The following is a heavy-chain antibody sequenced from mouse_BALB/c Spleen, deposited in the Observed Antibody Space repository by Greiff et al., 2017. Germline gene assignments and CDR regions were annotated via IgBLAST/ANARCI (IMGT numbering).Heavy chain of an antibody. Sequence: QVQLQQPGAELVRPGASVKLSCKASGYTFTSYWINWVKQRPGQGLEWIGNIYPSDSYTNYNQKFKDKATLTVDKSSSTAYMQLSSPTSEDSAVYYCTRSDDGYPWFGYWGQGTRVTVSA. CDR3: TRSDDGYPWFGY. CDR2: IYPSDSYT. CDR1: GYTFTSYW. D-gene: IGHD2-3*01. J-gene: IGHJ3*01. V-gene: IGHV1-69*02.